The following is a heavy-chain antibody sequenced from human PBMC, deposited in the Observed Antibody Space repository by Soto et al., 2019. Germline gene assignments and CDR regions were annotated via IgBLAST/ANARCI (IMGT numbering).Heavy chain of an antibody. CDR1: GFTFSSYI. Sequence: GGSLRLSCAASGFTFSSYIMNWVRQAPGKGLEWVSSISSSSSYIYYADSVKGRFTISRDNAKNSLYLQMNSLRAEDTAVYYCARDWLSPRSRHYYILTGYYTSPDAFDIWGQGTMVTVSS. V-gene: IGHV3-21*01. D-gene: IGHD3-9*01. CDR3: ARDWLSPRSRHYYILTGYYTSPDAFDI. CDR2: ISSSSSYI. J-gene: IGHJ3*02.